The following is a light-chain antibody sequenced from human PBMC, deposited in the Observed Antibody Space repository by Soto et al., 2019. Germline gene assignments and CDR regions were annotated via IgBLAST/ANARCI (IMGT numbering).Light chain of an antibody. CDR2: EVS. Sequence: DVLMTQSPLSLPVTLGQPASISCRSSQSLVHSDGNTYLNWFQQRPGQPPRRLIYEVSNRDSGVPDRFIGSGSGTDFTLKISRVEAEDVGVYYCLQGLHWPYTFGQGTKLEIK. J-gene: IGKJ2*01. CDR3: LQGLHWPYT. V-gene: IGKV2-30*02. CDR1: QSLVHSDGNTY.